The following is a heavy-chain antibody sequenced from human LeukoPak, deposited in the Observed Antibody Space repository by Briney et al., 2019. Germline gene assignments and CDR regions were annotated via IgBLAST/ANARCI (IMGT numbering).Heavy chain of an antibody. CDR2: ISSSGNTI. Sequence: GGSLRLSCAASGFTFSSYEMNWVRQAPGKGLEWVSHISSSGNTIYYADSVKGRFTISRDNAKNSLCLQMNSLRAEDTAVYYCARSRAVAGNNYFHLWGQGTLVTVSS. CDR3: ARSRAVAGNNYFHL. J-gene: IGHJ5*02. D-gene: IGHD6-19*01. CDR1: GFTFSSYE. V-gene: IGHV3-48*03.